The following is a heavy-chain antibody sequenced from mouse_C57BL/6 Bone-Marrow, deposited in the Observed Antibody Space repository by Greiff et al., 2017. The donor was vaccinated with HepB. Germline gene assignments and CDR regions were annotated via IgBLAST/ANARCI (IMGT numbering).Heavy chain of an antibody. Sequence: VQLQQSGAELVRPGASVKLSCTASGFNIKDDYMHWVKQRPEQGREWIGWIDPENGDTEYASKFQGKATITADTSSNTAYLQLSSLTSEDTAVYYCTTFYDYYFDYWGQGTTLTVSS. V-gene: IGHV14-4*01. J-gene: IGHJ2*01. CDR1: GFNIKDDY. D-gene: IGHD2-4*01. CDR2: IDPENGDT. CDR3: TTFYDYYFDY.